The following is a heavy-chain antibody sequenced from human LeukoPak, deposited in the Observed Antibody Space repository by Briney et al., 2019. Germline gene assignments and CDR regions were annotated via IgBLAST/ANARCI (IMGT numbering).Heavy chain of an antibody. Sequence: GGSLRLSCAASGFTFSSYAMSWVRQAPGKGLEWVSAISGSGGSTYYADSVKGRFAISRDNSKNTLYLQVNSLRAEDTAVYYCAKEAYSGSYFEGYFDYWGQGTLVTVSS. V-gene: IGHV3-23*01. J-gene: IGHJ4*02. CDR2: ISGSGGST. CDR1: GFTFSSYA. D-gene: IGHD1-26*01. CDR3: AKEAYSGSYFEGYFDY.